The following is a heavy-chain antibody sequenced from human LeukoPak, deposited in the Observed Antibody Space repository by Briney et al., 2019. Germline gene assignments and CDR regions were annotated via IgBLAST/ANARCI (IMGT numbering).Heavy chain of an antibody. CDR2: IYYSGST. CDR1: GGSISSYY. J-gene: IGHJ4*02. Sequence: PSETLSLTCTVSGGSISSYYWSWIRQPPGKGLEWIGYIYYSGSTNYNPSLTSRVTISVDTSKNQFSLKLSSVTAADTAVYYCATLPVVEVPAASPSEPHPDYWGQGTLVTVSS. V-gene: IGHV4-59*12. D-gene: IGHD2-2*01. CDR3: ATLPVVEVPAASPSEPHPDY.